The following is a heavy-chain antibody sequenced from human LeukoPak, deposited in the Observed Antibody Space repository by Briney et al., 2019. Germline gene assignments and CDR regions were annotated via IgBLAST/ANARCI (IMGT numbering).Heavy chain of an antibody. J-gene: IGHJ4*02. D-gene: IGHD3-10*01. Sequence: GESLKISCKGFGYTFTSYWIGWVRPMPGKGLEWMGIIYPGDSDTRYSPSFQGRVTISADKSISTAYLQWSSLKASDTAMYYCARRERWFGEADYWGQGTLVTVSS. V-gene: IGHV5-51*01. CDR3: ARRERWFGEADY. CDR2: IYPGDSDT. CDR1: GYTFTSYW.